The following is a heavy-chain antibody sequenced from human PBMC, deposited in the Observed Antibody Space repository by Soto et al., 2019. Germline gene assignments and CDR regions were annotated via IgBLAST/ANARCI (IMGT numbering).Heavy chain of an antibody. D-gene: IGHD1-1*01. CDR1: GFMFSNHG. J-gene: IGHJ4*02. V-gene: IGHV3-33*01. CDR3: VRGDNWNDEASDY. CDR2: IWSDGNNR. Sequence: QVQLVETGGGVVQPGRSLRLSCAASGFMFSNHGMHWVRQAPGKGLEWVAVIWSDGNNRYYADSVKGRFTISRDNSKNMVYRQMNSLRAEDTAVYYCVRGDNWNDEASDYWGQGTLVTVSS.